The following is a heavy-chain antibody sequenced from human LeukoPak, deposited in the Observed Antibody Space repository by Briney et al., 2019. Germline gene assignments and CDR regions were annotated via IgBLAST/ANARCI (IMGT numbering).Heavy chain of an antibody. V-gene: IGHV1-8*01. J-gene: IGHJ3*01. Sequence: ASVKVSCKTSGFTFTSHDYNWVRQAAGQGLEWMGWMNPNSGATGYAQKFQGRVTMTRGTSITTVYMELSSLTSEDTAVYYCVRDGRGAAAPDDAFDVWGQGTMVTVSS. CDR2: MNPNSGAT. D-gene: IGHD2-2*01. CDR1: GFTFTSHD. CDR3: VRDGRGAAAPDDAFDV.